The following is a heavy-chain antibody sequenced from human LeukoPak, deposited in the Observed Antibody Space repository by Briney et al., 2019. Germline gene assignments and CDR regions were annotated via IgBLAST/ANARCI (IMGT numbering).Heavy chain of an antibody. CDR3: ARDYFDY. Sequence: SETLSLTCTVSGGSISSYYWSCIRQPPGKGLEWIGYIYYSGSTNYNPSLKSRVTMSVDTSKNQFSLKLSSVTAADTAVYYCARDYFDYWGQGTLVTVSS. V-gene: IGHV4-59*12. CDR2: IYYSGST. CDR1: GGSISSYY. J-gene: IGHJ4*02.